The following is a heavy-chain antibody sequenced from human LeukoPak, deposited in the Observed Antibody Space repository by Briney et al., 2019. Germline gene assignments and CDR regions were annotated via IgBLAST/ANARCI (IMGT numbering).Heavy chain of an antibody. J-gene: IGHJ4*02. Sequence: GGSLRLSCAAYGFTFNTHAMSWVRQPPGKGLEWVSTIGLSSNNRYYADSVKGRFTISRDNSRNTLYLQMDSLRPEDTAVYYCVTRHPTGWFNFDYWGRGTLVTVSS. D-gene: IGHD6-19*01. CDR1: GFTFNTHA. CDR2: IGLSSNNR. CDR3: VTRHPTGWFNFDY. V-gene: IGHV3-23*05.